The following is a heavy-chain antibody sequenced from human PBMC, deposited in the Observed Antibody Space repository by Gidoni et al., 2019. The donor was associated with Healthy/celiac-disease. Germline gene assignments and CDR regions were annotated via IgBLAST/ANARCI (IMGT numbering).Heavy chain of an antibody. V-gene: IGHV3-23*01. CDR1: GFTFSIYA. Sequence: EVQLLESGGGLVQPGGSLRLSCAASGFTFSIYALSWVRQAPGKGLEWVSAISGSGGSTYYADSVKGRFTISRDNSKNTLYLQMNSLRAEDTAVYYCAKSGASGYCSGGSCYATLDYWGQGTLVTVSS. J-gene: IGHJ4*02. CDR2: ISGSGGST. CDR3: AKSGASGYCSGGSCYATLDY. D-gene: IGHD2-15*01.